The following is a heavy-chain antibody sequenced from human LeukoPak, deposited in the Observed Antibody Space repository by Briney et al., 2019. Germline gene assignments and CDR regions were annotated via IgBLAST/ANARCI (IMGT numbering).Heavy chain of an antibody. D-gene: IGHD2-21*01. Sequence: PGRSLRLSCAASGFTFDDYAMHWVRQAPGKGLEWVSGISWNSGSIGYADSVKGRFTISRDNAKNSLYLQMNSLRAEDTAVYYCARVTLAPDYWGQGTLVTVSS. CDR2: ISWNSGSI. V-gene: IGHV3-9*01. CDR3: ARVTLAPDY. CDR1: GFTFDDYA. J-gene: IGHJ4*02.